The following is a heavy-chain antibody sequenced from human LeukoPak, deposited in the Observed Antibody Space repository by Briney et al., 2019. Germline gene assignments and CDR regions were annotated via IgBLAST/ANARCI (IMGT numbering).Heavy chain of an antibody. V-gene: IGHV3-30*18. CDR1: GFTFSSYG. D-gene: IGHD3-10*01. J-gene: IGHJ5*02. CDR3: AKDNSYYYGSGSHNWFDP. Sequence: PGGSLRLSCAASGFTFSSYGMHWVRQAPGKGLEWVAVISYDGSNKYYADSVKGRFTISRDNSKNTLYLQMNSLRAEDTAVYYCAKDNSYYYGSGSHNWFDPWGQGTLVTVSS. CDR2: ISYDGSNK.